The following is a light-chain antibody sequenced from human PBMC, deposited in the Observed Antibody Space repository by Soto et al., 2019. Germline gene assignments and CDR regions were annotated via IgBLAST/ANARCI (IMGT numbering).Light chain of an antibody. CDR2: RDS. CDR1: SSSIGSNY. J-gene: IGLJ3*02. Sequence: QSVLTQPPSASGTPGQRVTMSCSESSSSIGSNYIYWYQQLPGTAPKLLIYRDSQRPSGVPDRFSGSKSGTSASLAISGLRSEDEADYYCAAWDDSLRGGVFGGGTKLTVL. V-gene: IGLV1-47*01. CDR3: AAWDDSLRGGV.